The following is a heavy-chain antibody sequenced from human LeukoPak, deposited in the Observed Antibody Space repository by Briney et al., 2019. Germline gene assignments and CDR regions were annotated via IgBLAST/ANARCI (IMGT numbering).Heavy chain of an antibody. D-gene: IGHD3-22*01. J-gene: IGHJ4*02. Sequence: SETLSLTCTVSGGSISSYNWSWHRQPPGKGLEWIGYIYYSGSTNYNPSLKSRVTISVDTSKNQFSLKLSSVTAADTAVYYCARHQVDYYDSSSFDYWGQGTLVTVSS. CDR1: GGSISSYN. V-gene: IGHV4-59*08. CDR2: IYYSGST. CDR3: ARHQVDYYDSSSFDY.